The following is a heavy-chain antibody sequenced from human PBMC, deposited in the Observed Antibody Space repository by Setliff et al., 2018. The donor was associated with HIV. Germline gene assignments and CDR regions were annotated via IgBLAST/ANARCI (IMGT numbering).Heavy chain of an antibody. CDR1: GSTSVAYY. J-gene: IGHJ6*03. D-gene: IGHD2-2*01. CDR3: ARGRRSTSSYYYYYYMDV. Sequence: SVKVSCKASGSTSVAYYINWVRQAPGQGLEWMGGIIPIFGTANYAQKFQGRVTITADESTSTAYMELSSLRSEDTAVYYCARGRRSTSSYYYYYYMDVWGKGTTVTVSS. CDR2: IIPIFGTA. V-gene: IGHV1-69*13.